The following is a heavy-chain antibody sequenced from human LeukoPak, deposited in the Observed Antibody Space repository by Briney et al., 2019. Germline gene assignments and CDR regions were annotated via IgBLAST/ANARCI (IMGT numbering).Heavy chain of an antibody. CDR2: TTTDGSST. Sequence: LGASQRLSCEACGITFSHYWMQGVRPAREKGVVWGSRTTTDGSSTSYVASAKGRFTITRDNANNTMYLQMNSLRAEDTAMYYCVPTDSSGLDWGEGTPVTVSS. CDR1: GITFSHYW. D-gene: IGHD3-22*01. V-gene: IGHV3-74*01. CDR3: VPTDSSGLD. J-gene: IGHJ1*01.